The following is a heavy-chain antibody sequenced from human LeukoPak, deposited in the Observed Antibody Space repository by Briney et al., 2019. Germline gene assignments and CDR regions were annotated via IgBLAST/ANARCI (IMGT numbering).Heavy chain of an antibody. CDR3: ASGQGWLTDH. Sequence: SETLSLTCTVSGGSISNHYCNWIRQSPGKELEWIGYVHYSRGTNYNPSLKSRVTISLDTSKNQFFLQLSSVTAADTAVYHCASGQGWLTDHWGRGTLVAVSS. V-gene: IGHV4-59*11. CDR1: GGSISNHY. CDR2: VHYSRGT. D-gene: IGHD5-12*01. J-gene: IGHJ5*02.